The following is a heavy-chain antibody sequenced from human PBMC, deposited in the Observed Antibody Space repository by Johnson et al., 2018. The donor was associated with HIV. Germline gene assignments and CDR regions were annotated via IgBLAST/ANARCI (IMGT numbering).Heavy chain of an antibody. CDR1: GFTFSSYA. V-gene: IGHV3-30*18. D-gene: IGHD1-26*01. CDR3: AKNQWELLPSREESALDI. Sequence: QVQLVESGGGVVQPGTPLRHSCAASGFTFSSYAMHWVRQAPGKGLEWVAVISYDGGNKYYADSVKGRFTLSSDNYNNTLYLQMNSLRAEEAAVYYCAKNQWELLPSREESALDIGCQGTGVTDSS. J-gene: IGHJ3*02. CDR2: ISYDGGNK.